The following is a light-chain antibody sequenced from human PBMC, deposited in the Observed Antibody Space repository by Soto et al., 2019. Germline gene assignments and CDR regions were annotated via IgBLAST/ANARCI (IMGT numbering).Light chain of an antibody. V-gene: IGLV1-40*01. CDR1: SSXXGAGYD. Sequence: QSVLTQPPSVSGAXXXRVXXXCTGNSSXXGAGYDVHWYQQLPGTAPKLLIYGNSNRPSGVPDRFSGSKSGTSASLAITGLQAEDEADYYCQSYDSSLSGSVFGGGTKLTVL. J-gene: IGLJ3*02. CDR3: QSYDSSLSGSV. CDR2: GNS.